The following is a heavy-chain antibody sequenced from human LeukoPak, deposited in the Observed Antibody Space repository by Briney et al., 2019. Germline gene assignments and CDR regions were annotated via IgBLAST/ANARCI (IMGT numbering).Heavy chain of an antibody. J-gene: IGHJ4*02. V-gene: IGHV4-59*08. CDR2: FYYSGTS. D-gene: IGHD4-17*01. Sequence: SETLSLTCTVTDGSISDWYWSWIRQSPGKGLEWIAYFYYSGTSRYNPSLKGRVTVSGGTSKNQLSLKVTSVTAADTAVYYCARHYYGDVYYFDFWGQGTLVTVSS. CDR1: DGSISDWY. CDR3: ARHYYGDVYYFDF.